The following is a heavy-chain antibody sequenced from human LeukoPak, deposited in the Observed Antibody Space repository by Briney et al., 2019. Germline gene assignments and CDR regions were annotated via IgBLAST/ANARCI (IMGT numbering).Heavy chain of an antibody. V-gene: IGHV3-48*02. CDR3: ARDLVGPQDYYYGMDV. CDR2: ISSSSSTI. J-gene: IGHJ6*02. CDR1: GFTFSSYS. Sequence: TGGSLRLSCAASGFTFSSYSMNWVRQAPGKGLEWVSYISSSSSTIYYTDSVKGRFTISRDNAKNSLYLQMNSLRDEDTAVYYCARDLVGPQDYYYGMDVWGQGTTVTVSS. D-gene: IGHD2-8*02.